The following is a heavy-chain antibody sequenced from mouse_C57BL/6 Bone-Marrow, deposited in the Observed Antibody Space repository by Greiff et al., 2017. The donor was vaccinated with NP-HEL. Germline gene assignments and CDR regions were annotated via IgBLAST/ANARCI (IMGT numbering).Heavy chain of an antibody. Sequence: QVQLQQPGTELVKPGASVKLSCKASGYTFTSYWMHWVKQRPGQGLEWIGNINPSNGGTNYNEKFKSKATLTVDKSSSTSYMPLSSLTSEDSAVDYCARDVYYYGSSRYAMDYWGQGTSVTVSS. V-gene: IGHV1-53*01. CDR2: INPSNGGT. CDR3: ARDVYYYGSSRYAMDY. CDR1: GYTFTSYW. D-gene: IGHD1-1*01. J-gene: IGHJ4*01.